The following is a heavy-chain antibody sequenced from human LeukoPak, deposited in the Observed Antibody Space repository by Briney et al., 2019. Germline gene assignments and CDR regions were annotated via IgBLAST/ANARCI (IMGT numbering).Heavy chain of an antibody. CDR1: GASISSSTYY. CDR2: NT. V-gene: IGHV4-39*07. J-gene: IGHJ3*02. Sequence: SETLSLTCTVSGASISSSTYYWGWIRQPPGKGLEWIGSNTYYNPSLKSRVTISVDTSKNQFSLKLSSVTAADTAIYYCARAGERGYNGYDDAFDIWGQGTVVTVSS. D-gene: IGHD5-12*01. CDR3: ARAGERGYNGYDDAFDI.